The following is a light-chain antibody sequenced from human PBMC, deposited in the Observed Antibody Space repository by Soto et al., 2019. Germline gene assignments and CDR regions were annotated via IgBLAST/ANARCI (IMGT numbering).Light chain of an antibody. J-gene: IGLJ2*01. CDR3: SSYAGNMNLI. CDR2: EVS. Sequence: QSALTQPPSASGSPGQSVTISCTGSSSDVGGHNHVSWYQQHPDKAPKLMIYEVSKRPSGVPDRFSGSKSVNTASLTVSGLQAEDEADYYCSSYAGNMNLIFGGGTKLTVL. CDR1: SSDVGGHNH. V-gene: IGLV2-8*01.